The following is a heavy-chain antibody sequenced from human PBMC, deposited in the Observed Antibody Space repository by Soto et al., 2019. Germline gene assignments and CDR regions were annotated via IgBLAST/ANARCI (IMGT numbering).Heavy chain of an antibody. CDR1: GGTFSSYA. D-gene: IGHD4-17*01. V-gene: IGHV1-69*12. CDR2: IIPIFGTA. CDR3: AREILRADDYGDYHGRKYFHY. Sequence: QVQLVQSGAEVKKPGSSVKVSCKASGGTFSSYAISWVRQAPGQGLEWMGGIIPIFGTANYAQKFQGRVTITADEATSTAYMELSSLRSEDTAVYYCAREILRADDYGDYHGRKYFHYWGQGTLVTVSS. J-gene: IGHJ4*02.